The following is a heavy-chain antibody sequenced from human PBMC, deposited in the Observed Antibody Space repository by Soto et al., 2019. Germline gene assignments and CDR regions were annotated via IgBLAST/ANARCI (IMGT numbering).Heavy chain of an antibody. V-gene: IGHV3-30*18. CDR2: ISYDGSNK. CDR1: GFPLHSYC. CDR3: AKVVAATPVDY. Sequence: GSLRISPTAPGFPLHSYCMYWVRKAPGKGLEWVAVISYDGSNKYYADSVKGRFTISRDNSKNTLYLQMNSLRAEDTAVYYCAKVVAATPVDYWGQGTLVTVS. J-gene: IGHJ4*02. D-gene: IGHD2-15*01.